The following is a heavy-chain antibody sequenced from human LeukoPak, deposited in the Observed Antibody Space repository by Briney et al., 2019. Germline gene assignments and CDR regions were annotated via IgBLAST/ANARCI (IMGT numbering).Heavy chain of an antibody. CDR3: ARSYGSGSSYFDY. CDR1: GYTFTGYY. Sequence: GASVKVSCKASGYTFTGYYMHWVRQAPGQGLEWMGWINPNSGGTNYAQKFQGRVTMTRDTSISTAYMELSRLRSDDTAVYYCARSYGSGSSYFDYWGQGTLVTVSS. J-gene: IGHJ4*02. V-gene: IGHV1-2*02. CDR2: INPNSGGT. D-gene: IGHD3-10*01.